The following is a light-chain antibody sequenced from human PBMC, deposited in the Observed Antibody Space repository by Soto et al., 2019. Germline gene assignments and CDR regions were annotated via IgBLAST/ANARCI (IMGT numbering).Light chain of an antibody. CDR2: DAS. CDR3: HHYGST. J-gene: IGKJ1*01. V-gene: IGKV3-20*01. CDR1: QSIDTN. Sequence: EIVLTQSPVTLSLSPGEGATLSCKASQSIDTNLGWYQQKPGQVPRLLIYDASLRATGIPARFTGSGSGTDFTLTISRLEPEDFAVYYCHHYGSTFGQGTKVEIK.